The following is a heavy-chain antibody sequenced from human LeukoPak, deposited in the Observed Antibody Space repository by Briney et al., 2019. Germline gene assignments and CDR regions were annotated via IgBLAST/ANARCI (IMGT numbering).Heavy chain of an antibody. V-gene: IGHV4-59*01. CDR2: IYYSGST. Sequence: SETLSLTCTVSGGSISSYYWSWIRQPPGKGLEWIGYIYYSGSTNYNPSLKSRVTISVDTSKNQFSLKRSSVTATDKADHYCARGHSFGIVRATTASYYMDVWGKGTTVTVSS. D-gene: IGHD1-26*01. CDR3: ARGHSFGIVRATTASYYMDV. CDR1: GGSISSYY. J-gene: IGHJ6*03.